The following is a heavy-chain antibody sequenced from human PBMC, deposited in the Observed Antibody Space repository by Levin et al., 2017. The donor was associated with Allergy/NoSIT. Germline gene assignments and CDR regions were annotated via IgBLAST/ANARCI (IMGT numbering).Heavy chain of an antibody. CDR1: GFTFSSYA. J-gene: IGHJ4*02. V-gene: IGHV3-23*01. CDR2: ISESDGNT. CDR3: AKVRATGVWYFDY. Sequence: SGGSLRLSCAASGFTFSSYAMNWVRLAPGKGLEWVSAISESDGNTYYADSVRGRFTISRDNSKNTLYLQMNSLRAEDTAVYYCAKVRATGVWYFDYWGQGTLVTVSS. D-gene: IGHD1-14*01.